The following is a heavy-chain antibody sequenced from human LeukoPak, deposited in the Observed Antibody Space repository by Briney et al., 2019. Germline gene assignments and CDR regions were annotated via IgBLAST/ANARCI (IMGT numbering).Heavy chain of an antibody. Sequence: ASVKVSCKASDYTFTSYGISWVRQAPGQGLEWMGWISAYNDNTNYAQKLRGRVTMTTDTSTSTAYMELRSLRSDDTAVYYCARVSGTAMVKTFDYWGQGTLVTVSS. V-gene: IGHV1-18*01. J-gene: IGHJ4*02. D-gene: IGHD5-18*01. CDR1: DYTFTSYG. CDR3: ARVSGTAMVKTFDY. CDR2: ISAYNDNT.